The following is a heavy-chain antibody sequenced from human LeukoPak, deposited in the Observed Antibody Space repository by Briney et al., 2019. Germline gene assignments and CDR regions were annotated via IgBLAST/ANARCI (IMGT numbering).Heavy chain of an antibody. Sequence: PGRSLRLSCAASGFTFSSYGMHWVRQAPGKGLEWVAVIWYDGSNKYYADSVEGRFTISRDNSKNTLYLQMNSLRAEDTAVYYCARNPSDFWSGYYLYYFDYWGQGTLVTVSS. D-gene: IGHD3-3*01. CDR1: GFTFSSYG. J-gene: IGHJ4*02. V-gene: IGHV3-33*01. CDR2: IWYDGSNK. CDR3: ARNPSDFWSGYYLYYFDY.